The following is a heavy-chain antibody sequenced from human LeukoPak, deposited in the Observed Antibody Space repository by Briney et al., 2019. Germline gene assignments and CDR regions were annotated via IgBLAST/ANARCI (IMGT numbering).Heavy chain of an antibody. CDR3: ARAFKRAVGV. CDR1: GGSFSGYY. Sequence: SETLSLTCAVYGGSFSGYYWSWIRQPPGKGLEWIGEINHSGSTNHNPSLKSRVTISVDTSKNQFSLKLSSVTAADTAVYYCARAFKRAVGVWGKGTTVTVSS. D-gene: IGHD1-26*01. V-gene: IGHV4-34*01. CDR2: INHSGST. J-gene: IGHJ6*04.